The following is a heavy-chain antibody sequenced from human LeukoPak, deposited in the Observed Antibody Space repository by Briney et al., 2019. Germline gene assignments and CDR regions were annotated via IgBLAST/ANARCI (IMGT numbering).Heavy chain of an antibody. V-gene: IGHV3-23*01. D-gene: IGHD6-13*01. CDR1: GFTFSSYA. Sequence: GGSLRLPCAASGFTFSSYAMSWVRQAPGKGLEWVSTISGGGVTTYYADSVKGRLTISRDNSKNTVSLQMNSLRDDDTAVYFCARESPVAAVGRSWFDPWGQGTLVTVSS. CDR3: ARESPVAAVGRSWFDP. J-gene: IGHJ5*02. CDR2: ISGGGVTT.